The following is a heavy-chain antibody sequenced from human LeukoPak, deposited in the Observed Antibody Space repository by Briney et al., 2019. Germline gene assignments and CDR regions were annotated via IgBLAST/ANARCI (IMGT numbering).Heavy chain of an antibody. D-gene: IGHD5-24*01. CDR3: AGAEGWLQPLDY. Sequence: PGGSLRLSCAASGFTFNSYGMHWVRQAPGKGLEWVAVIWYDGSNKYYADSVKGRFTISRDNSKNTLYLQMNSLRAEDTAVYYCAGAEGWLQPLDYWGQGTLVTVSS. CDR2: IWYDGSNK. J-gene: IGHJ4*02. V-gene: IGHV3-33*01. CDR1: GFTFNSYG.